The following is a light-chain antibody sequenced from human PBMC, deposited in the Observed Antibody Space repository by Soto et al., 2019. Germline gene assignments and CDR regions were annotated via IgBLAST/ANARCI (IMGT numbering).Light chain of an antibody. V-gene: IGKV3-11*01. Sequence: EIVLTQSPATLSLSPLEIATLSCRASQSVSSYLAWYQQKPGQAPRLLIYDASNRATGVPARFRGSGSGTDFTLTISSLEPEDFSVYYCQQRSNWPITFGQGTRLEIK. CDR2: DAS. CDR1: QSVSSY. J-gene: IGKJ5*01. CDR3: QQRSNWPIT.